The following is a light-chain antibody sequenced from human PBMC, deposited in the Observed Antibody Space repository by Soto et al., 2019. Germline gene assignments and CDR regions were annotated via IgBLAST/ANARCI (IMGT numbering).Light chain of an antibody. CDR1: SSNIGSNT. CDR3: AAWDDSLNGV. Sequence: QSVLTQPPSASGTPGQRVTISCSGSSSNIGSNTVNWYQQLPRTAPKLLIYSNNQRPSGVPDRFSGSKSGTSASLAISGLQSEDEADYYCAAWDDSLNGVFGTGTKVTVL. CDR2: SNN. V-gene: IGLV1-44*01. J-gene: IGLJ1*01.